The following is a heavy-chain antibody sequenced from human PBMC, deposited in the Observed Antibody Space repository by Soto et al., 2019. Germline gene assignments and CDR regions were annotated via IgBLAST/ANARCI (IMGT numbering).Heavy chain of an antibody. CDR3: ARWGSGSYYDY. CDR2: ISGSGDSN. J-gene: IGHJ4*02. D-gene: IGHD1-26*01. Sequence: EVQLLESGGGLVQPGGSLRLSCAASGFTFSSYAMRWVCQAPGKGLEGVSAISGSGDSNYYADSVKGRFTISRDNSKNTLYLQMNSLSAADTAVYYCARWGSGSYYDYWGQGTPVTVSS. V-gene: IGHV3-23*01. CDR1: GFTFSSYA.